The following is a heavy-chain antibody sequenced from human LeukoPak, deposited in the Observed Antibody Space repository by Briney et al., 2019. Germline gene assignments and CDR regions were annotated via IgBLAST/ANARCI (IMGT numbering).Heavy chain of an antibody. D-gene: IGHD4-17*01. CDR1: GGSISNYH. Sequence: SETLSLTCTVSGGSISNYHWSWIRLPPGKGLEWIGYIYYSGSTYYNPSLKSRVTISVDTSKNQFSLKLSSVTAADTAVYYCARVATVTTTIDYWGQGTLVTVSS. CDR3: ARVATVTTTIDY. CDR2: IYYSGST. J-gene: IGHJ4*02. V-gene: IGHV4-59*06.